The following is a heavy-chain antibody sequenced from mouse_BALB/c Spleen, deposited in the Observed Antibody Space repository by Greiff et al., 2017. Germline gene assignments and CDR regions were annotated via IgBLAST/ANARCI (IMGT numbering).Heavy chain of an antibody. CDR3: ARDYGSSYRWYFDV. CDR2: ISYSGST. V-gene: IGHV3-2*02. Sequence: VQLKESGPGLVKPSQSLSLTCTVTGYSITSDYAWNWIRQFPGNKLEWMGYISYSGSTSYNPSLKSRISITRDTSKNQFFLQLNSVTTEDTATYYCARDYGSSYRWYFDVWGAGTTVTVSS. CDR1: GYSITSDYA. J-gene: IGHJ1*01. D-gene: IGHD1-1*01.